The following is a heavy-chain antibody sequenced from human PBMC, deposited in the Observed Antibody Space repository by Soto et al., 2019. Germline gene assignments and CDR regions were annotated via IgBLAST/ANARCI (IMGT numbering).Heavy chain of an antibody. CDR3: ARGKAVAGFSRDYYYMDV. CDR1: GYTFASYG. D-gene: IGHD6-19*01. V-gene: IGHV1-8*02. CDR2: MNANSGNT. Sequence: GASVKVSCKASGYTFASYGIKWVRQAPGQGLEWMGWMNANSGNTGYAQKFQGRVTMTRNTSISTAYMELSSLRSEDTAVYYCARGKAVAGFSRDYYYMDVWGKGTTVTVSS. J-gene: IGHJ6*03.